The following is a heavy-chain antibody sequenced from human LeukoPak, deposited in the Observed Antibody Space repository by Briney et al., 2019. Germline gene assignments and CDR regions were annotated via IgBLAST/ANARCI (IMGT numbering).Heavy chain of an antibody. CDR3: ARSSPRNYDGY. CDR1: GGSFSGYY. J-gene: IGHJ4*02. CDR2: INHSGST. Sequence: PSETLSLTCAVYGGSFSGYYWSWIRQPPGKGLEWIGEINHSGSTNYNPSLKSRVTISVDTSKNQFSLELSSVTAADTAVCYCARSSPRNYDGYWGQGTLVTVSS. V-gene: IGHV4-34*01.